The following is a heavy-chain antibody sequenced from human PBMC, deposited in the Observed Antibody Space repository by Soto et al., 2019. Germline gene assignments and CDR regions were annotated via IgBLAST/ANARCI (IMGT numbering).Heavy chain of an antibody. CDR3: ARDSESAESAAGTRWFDP. D-gene: IGHD6-13*01. V-gene: IGHV4-4*02. CDR1: GGSISSSNW. Sequence: QVQLQESGPGLVKPSGTLSLTCAVSGGSISSSNWWSWVRQPPGKGLEWIGEIYHSGSTNYNPSLKSRVTISVDKSKNQFSRKLSSVTAADTAVYYCARDSESAESAAGTRWFDPWGQGTLVTVSS. CDR2: IYHSGST. J-gene: IGHJ5*02.